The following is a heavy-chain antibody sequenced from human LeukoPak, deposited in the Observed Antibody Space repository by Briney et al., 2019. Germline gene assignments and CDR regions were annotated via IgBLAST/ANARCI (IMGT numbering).Heavy chain of an antibody. CDR2: ISHDGSNK. Sequence: PGRSLRLSCAASGFTFSSYVMHWVRQAPGKGLEWVAIISHDGSNKYYADSVKGRFTISRDNSKNTLYLQMNSLRPEDTAVYYCAKVNKGGYDSFDYWGQGTLVTVSS. J-gene: IGHJ4*02. CDR1: GFTFSSYV. V-gene: IGHV3-30*04. D-gene: IGHD5-12*01. CDR3: AKVNKGGYDSFDY.